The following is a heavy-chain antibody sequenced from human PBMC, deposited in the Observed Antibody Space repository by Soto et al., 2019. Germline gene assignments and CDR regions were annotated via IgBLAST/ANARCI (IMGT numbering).Heavy chain of an antibody. Sequence: QVHLVQSGAEVKKPGASVKVSCKGSGYAFTTYGITWVRQAPGQGLEWMGWISAHNGNTNYAQKLQGRVTVTGDTSTRTAYMELRRLSSDDTAVYYCARGRYGDYWGQGALVTVSS. V-gene: IGHV1-18*01. J-gene: IGHJ4*02. D-gene: IGHD1-1*01. CDR2: ISAHNGNT. CDR3: ARGRYGDY. CDR1: GYAFTTYG.